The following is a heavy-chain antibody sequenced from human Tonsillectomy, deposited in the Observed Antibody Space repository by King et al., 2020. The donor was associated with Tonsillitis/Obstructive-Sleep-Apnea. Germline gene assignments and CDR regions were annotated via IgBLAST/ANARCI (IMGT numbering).Heavy chain of an antibody. CDR1: GFTFNYAW. CDR3: TAGTGKTDFDY. Sequence: VQLVESGGGLVKPGGSLRLSCVASGFTFNYAWMSWVRQAPGKGLEWVGRIKSETDSGTTDYAAPVKGRFTISRDDPKNTLYLEMNSLNTEDTAVYYCTAGTGKTDFDYWGQGTLVTVS. D-gene: IGHD1-1*01. CDR2: IKSETDSGTT. J-gene: IGHJ4*02. V-gene: IGHV3-15*01.